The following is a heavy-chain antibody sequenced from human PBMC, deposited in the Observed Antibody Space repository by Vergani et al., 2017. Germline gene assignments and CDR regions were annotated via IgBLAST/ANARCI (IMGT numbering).Heavy chain of an antibody. J-gene: IGHJ3*02. CDR2: IIPIFGTA. CDR1: GGTFSSYA. CDR3: ARGDCSSTSCRSDAFDI. Sequence: QVQLVQSGAEVKKPGSSVKVSCKASGGTFSSYAISWVRQAPGQGLEWMVGIIPIFGTANYAQKFQGRVTITADESTSTAYMELSSLRSEDTAVYYCARGDCSSTSCRSDAFDIWGQGTMVTVSS. D-gene: IGHD2-2*01. V-gene: IGHV1-69*01.